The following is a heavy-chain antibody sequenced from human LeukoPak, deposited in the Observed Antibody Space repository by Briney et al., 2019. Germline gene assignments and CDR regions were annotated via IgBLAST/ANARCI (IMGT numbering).Heavy chain of an antibody. V-gene: IGHV3-23*01. CDR3: AKVMVWGVRNIPDY. CDR1: GFTFSSYA. D-gene: IGHD3-10*01. CDR2: ISGSGGST. J-gene: IGHJ4*02. Sequence: PGGSLRLSCAASGFTFSSYAMSWVRQAPGKGLEWVSAISGSGGSTYYADSVKGRFTISRDNSKNTLYLQMNSLRAEDTAVYYCAKVMVWGVRNIPDYWGQGTLVTVSS.